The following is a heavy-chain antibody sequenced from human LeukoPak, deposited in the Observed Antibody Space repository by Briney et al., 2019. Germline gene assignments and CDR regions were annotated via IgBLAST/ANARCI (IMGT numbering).Heavy chain of an antibody. CDR3: ARDGSPEMATANFDY. V-gene: IGHV3-11*01. J-gene: IGHJ4*02. CDR1: GFTVSNNY. CDR2: ISSSGSTI. Sequence: GGSLRLSCAASGFTVSNNYMSWVRQAPGKGLEWVSYISSSGSTIYYADSVKGRFTISRDNAKNSLYLQMNSLRAEDTAVYYCARDGSPEMATANFDYWGQGTLVTVSS. D-gene: IGHD5-24*01.